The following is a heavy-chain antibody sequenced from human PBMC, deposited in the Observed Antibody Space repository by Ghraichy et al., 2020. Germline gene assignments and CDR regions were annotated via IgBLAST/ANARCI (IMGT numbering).Heavy chain of an antibody. Sequence: ESLNISCAVYGGSFSGYYWSWIRQPPGKGLEWIGEINHSGSTNYNPSLKSRVTISVDTSKNQFSLKLSSVTAADTAVYYCARSNGYYPGWFDYWGQGTLVTVSS. CDR3: ARSNGYYPGWFDY. D-gene: IGHD3-22*01. J-gene: IGHJ4*02. CDR2: INHSGST. CDR1: GGSFSGYY. V-gene: IGHV4-34*01.